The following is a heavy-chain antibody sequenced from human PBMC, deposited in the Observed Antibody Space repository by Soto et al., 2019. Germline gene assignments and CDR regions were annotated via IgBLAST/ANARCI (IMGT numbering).Heavy chain of an antibody. CDR3: AGGQLWLFTY. CDR1: GYTFTGYY. V-gene: IGHV1-3*01. D-gene: IGHD5-18*01. Sequence: ASVKVSCKASGYTFTGYYMHWVRQAPGQGLEWMGWINAGNGNTKYSQKFQGRVTITRDTSASTAYMELSSLRSEDTAVYYCAGGQLWLFTYWGQGTLVTVSS. J-gene: IGHJ4*02. CDR2: INAGNGNT.